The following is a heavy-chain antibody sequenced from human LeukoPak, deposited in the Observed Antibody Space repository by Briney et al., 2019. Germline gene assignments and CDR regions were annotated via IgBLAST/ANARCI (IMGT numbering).Heavy chain of an antibody. D-gene: IGHD6-25*01. CDR3: AKGAAAARDY. CDR1: GFTFISYA. J-gene: IGHJ4*02. CDR2: ISGSGGST. Sequence: GGSLRLSCSASGFTFISYAMSWVRQAPGKGLEWVSAISGSGGSTYYPDSVKGRFTISRDNSKNTLYLQMNSLRAEDTAVYYCAKGAAAARDYWGQGTLVTVSS. V-gene: IGHV3-23*01.